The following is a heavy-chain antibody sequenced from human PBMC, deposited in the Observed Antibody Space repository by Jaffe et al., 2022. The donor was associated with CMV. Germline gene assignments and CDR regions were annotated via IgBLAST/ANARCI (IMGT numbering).Heavy chain of an antibody. D-gene: IGHD6-19*01. CDR2: ISSSSSYI. Sequence: EVQLVESGGGLVKPGGSLRLSCAASGFTFSSYSMNWVRQAPGKGLEWVSSISSSSSYIYYADSVKGRFTISRDNAKNSLYLQMNSLRAEDTAVYYCAREIAVAGMLDYWGQGTLVTVSS. CDR3: AREIAVAGMLDY. J-gene: IGHJ4*02. CDR1: GFTFSSYS. V-gene: IGHV3-21*01.